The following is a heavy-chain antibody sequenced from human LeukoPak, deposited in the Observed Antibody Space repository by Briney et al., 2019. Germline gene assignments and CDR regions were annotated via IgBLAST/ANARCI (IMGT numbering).Heavy chain of an antibody. CDR3: ARHDYGDLDY. Sequence: GSLRLSCAASGFTFSSYGMHWVRQPPGKGLEWIGEINHSGSTNYNPSLKSRVTISVDTSKNQFSLKLSSVTAADTAVYYCARHDYGDLDYWGQGTLVTVSS. D-gene: IGHD4-17*01. J-gene: IGHJ4*02. V-gene: IGHV4-34*01. CDR2: INHSGST. CDR1: GFTFSSYG.